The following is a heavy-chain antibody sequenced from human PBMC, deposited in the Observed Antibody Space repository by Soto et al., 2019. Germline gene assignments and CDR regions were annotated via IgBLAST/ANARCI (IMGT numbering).Heavy chain of an antibody. CDR1: GFTFSSYA. J-gene: IGHJ4*02. D-gene: IGHD6-6*01. Sequence: GGSLRLSCAASGFTFSSYAMSWVRQAPGKGLEWVSAISGSGGSTYNADSVKGRFTISRDNSKNTLYLQMNSLRAEDTAVYYCAKDKSQGSARPKGFDYWGQGTLVTVSS. V-gene: IGHV3-23*01. CDR2: ISGSGGST. CDR3: AKDKSQGSARPKGFDY.